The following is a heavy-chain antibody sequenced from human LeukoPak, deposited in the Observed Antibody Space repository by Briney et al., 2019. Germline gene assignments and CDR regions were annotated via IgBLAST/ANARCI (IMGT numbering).Heavy chain of an antibody. Sequence: PGGSLILSCAASGFTFSSYAMSYVRQVPGKGLEWVSAISGSDPGTYYADSVKGRFTISRDNSRNTLHLQMNSLRVEDTAVYYCAKGNSGHCTGTTCYPFDYWGQGTLVTVSS. CDR3: AKGNSGHCTGTTCYPFDY. J-gene: IGHJ4*02. CDR1: GFTFSSYA. V-gene: IGHV3-23*01. D-gene: IGHD2-2*01. CDR2: ISGSDPGT.